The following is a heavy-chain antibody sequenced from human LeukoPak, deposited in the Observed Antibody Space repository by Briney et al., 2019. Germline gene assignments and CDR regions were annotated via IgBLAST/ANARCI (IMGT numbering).Heavy chain of an antibody. J-gene: IGHJ4*02. CDR3: ARSTRSWIDY. D-gene: IGHD2-2*01. CDR2: ILYDGSNQ. V-gene: IGHV3-30-3*01. Sequence: GRSLRLSCAASGFTFSDYALHWVRQAPGKGLEWVADILYDGSNQYHADSVRGRFTISRDNSKNALYLQMNSLRIEDTAVYYRARSTRSWIDYWGQGTLVTVSS. CDR1: GFTFSDYA.